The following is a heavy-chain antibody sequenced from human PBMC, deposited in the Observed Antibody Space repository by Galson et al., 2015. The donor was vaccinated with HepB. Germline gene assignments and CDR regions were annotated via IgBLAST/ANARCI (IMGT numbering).Heavy chain of an antibody. V-gene: IGHV1-58*02. CDR2: IVVGSGNT. Sequence: SVKVSCKASGFTFTSSAMQWVRQARGQRLEWIGWIVVGSGNTNYAQKFRERVTITRDMSTSTAYMELSSLRSEDTAVYYCAAGTSGSRGAFDIWGQGTMVTVSS. D-gene: IGHD1-26*01. CDR3: AAGTSGSRGAFDI. J-gene: IGHJ3*02. CDR1: GFTFTSSA.